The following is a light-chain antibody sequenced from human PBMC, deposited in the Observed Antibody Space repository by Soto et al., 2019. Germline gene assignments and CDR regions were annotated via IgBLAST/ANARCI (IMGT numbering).Light chain of an antibody. J-gene: IGLJ1*01. V-gene: IGLV2-8*01. CDR2: NVN. Sequence: QSVLTQPPSASGSPGQAVTISCTGTSRDIGGYDFVSWYQVRPGEAPQLIIYNVNGRPSGVPRRFSGSKSGNTASLTVSGLQAEDEADYYCDSYTSSRAYVFGIGTKVTVL. CDR1: SRDIGGYDF. CDR3: DSYTSSRAYV.